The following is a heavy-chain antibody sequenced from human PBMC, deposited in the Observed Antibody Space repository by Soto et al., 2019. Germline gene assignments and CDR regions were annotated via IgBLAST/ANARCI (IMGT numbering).Heavy chain of an antibody. Sequence: QVQLVQSGAEVKKPGASVRLSCKPSGYTFSTFGITWVRQAPGQGLEWMGWINTENGDTNYAKNFQGRVTMTTDTSTNTAYMELSSLRYDDTGVYYCARVFTAAGPGEIDMWGQGTPVTVSS. CDR1: GYTFSTFG. CDR3: ARVFTAAGPGEIDM. J-gene: IGHJ4*02. D-gene: IGHD6-13*01. CDR2: INTENGDT. V-gene: IGHV1-18*01.